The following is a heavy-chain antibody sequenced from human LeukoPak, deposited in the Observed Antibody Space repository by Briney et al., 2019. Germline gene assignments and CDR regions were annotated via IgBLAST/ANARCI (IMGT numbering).Heavy chain of an antibody. V-gene: IGHV3-23*01. CDR2: ISGSGGST. CDR3: AKKGLWFGELLYSYYFDY. J-gene: IGHJ4*02. D-gene: IGHD3-10*01. Sequence: GGSLRLSCAASGFTFSSYAMSWVRQAPGKGLEWVSAISGSGGSTYYADSVKGRFTISRDNSKNTLYLQMNSLRAEDTAVYYCAKKGLWFGELLYSYYFDYWGQETLVTVSS. CDR1: GFTFSSYA.